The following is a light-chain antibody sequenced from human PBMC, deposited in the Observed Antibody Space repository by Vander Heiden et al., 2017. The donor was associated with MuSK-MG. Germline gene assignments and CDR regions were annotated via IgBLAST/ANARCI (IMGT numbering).Light chain of an antibody. CDR2: VAS. CDR1: QGITNS. J-gene: IGKJ5*01. V-gene: IGKV1-16*02. CDR3: QQYRSFPPT. Sequence: DIQLTQSPSSLSASVGDRVTITCRASQGITNSVAWFQQKPGKAPKSLTYVASSLQSGVPSKFSGSGSGTEFTLTISSMQPEDFATYYCQQYRSFPPTFAYEARLGI.